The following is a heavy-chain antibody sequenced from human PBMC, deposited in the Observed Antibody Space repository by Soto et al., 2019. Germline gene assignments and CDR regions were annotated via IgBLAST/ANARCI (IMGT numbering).Heavy chain of an antibody. J-gene: IGHJ4*02. Sequence: QVQLQESGPGLVKPSQSLSLTCTVSGGSISSGDYFWSWIRQPPGKGLEWIGYIYDWGGTYYNPSLKSRVNISVDTSKNQFSLKLSSVTAADTAVYYCARPYSSSWYVEYWGQGTLVTVSS. CDR3: ARPYSSSWYVEY. CDR1: GGSISSGDYF. V-gene: IGHV4-30-4*01. CDR2: IYDWGGT. D-gene: IGHD6-13*01.